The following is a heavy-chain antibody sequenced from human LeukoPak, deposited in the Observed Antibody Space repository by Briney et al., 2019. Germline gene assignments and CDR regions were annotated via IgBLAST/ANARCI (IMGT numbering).Heavy chain of an antibody. CDR2: IYISGST. J-gene: IGHJ4*02. Sequence: SETLTLTCTVSGGSVSSYYWSWIRQPPGKGLEWIGNIYISGSTNYNPSLKSRVTISVDTSKNQFSLRPSSVTAADTAVYYCARHGVDTDYFDYWGQGTLVTVSS. D-gene: IGHD5-18*01. V-gene: IGHV4-4*09. CDR3: ARHGVDTDYFDY. CDR1: GGSVSSYY.